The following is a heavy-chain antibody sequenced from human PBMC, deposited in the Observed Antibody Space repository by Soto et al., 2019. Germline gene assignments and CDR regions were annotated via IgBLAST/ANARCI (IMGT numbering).Heavy chain of an antibody. CDR3: ARESPQFGN. CDR1: GGTFTTNS. CDR2: VLPVLNVT. V-gene: IGHV1-69*04. D-gene: IGHD3-10*01. J-gene: IGHJ1*01. Sequence: QVQLVQSGAEVKKPGSSVKVSCKPSGGTFTTNSYSWVRQAPGQGLEAVGRVLPVLNVTHYEQKFQDTVTIPADTSTGRVYMELSGLRPEDTAVYFCARESPQFGNWGQLTLVTVSA.